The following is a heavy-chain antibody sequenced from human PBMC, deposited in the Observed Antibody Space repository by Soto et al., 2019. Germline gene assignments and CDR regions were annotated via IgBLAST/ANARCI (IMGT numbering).Heavy chain of an antibody. D-gene: IGHD7-27*01. CDR3: VKRGRNWGAFDF. V-gene: IGHV3-23*01. J-gene: IGHJ6*02. Sequence: VQLLESGGDLVQPGGSLRLSCVASGFILNNYAMSWVRQAPGKGLEWVSTIGGTDGDSDGVPWYEASVKGRFTTSRDSSGNTMLLHMHNLRAGSSAVYYCVKRGRNWGAFDFWGQGTTVVVSS. CDR1: GFILNNYA. CDR2: IGGTDGDSDGVP.